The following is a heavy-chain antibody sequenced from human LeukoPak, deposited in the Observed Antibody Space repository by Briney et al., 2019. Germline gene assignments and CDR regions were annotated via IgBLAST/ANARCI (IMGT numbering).Heavy chain of an antibody. CDR3: AKDSWEVGATSEIDY. Sequence: PGGSLRLSCAASGFTFSSYGMHWVRQAPGKGLEWVAFIRYDGSNKYYADSVKGGFTISRDNSKNTLYLQMNSLRAEDTAVYYCAKDSWEVGATSEIDYWGQGTLVTVSS. D-gene: IGHD1-26*01. CDR2: IRYDGSNK. J-gene: IGHJ4*02. CDR1: GFTFSSYG. V-gene: IGHV3-30*02.